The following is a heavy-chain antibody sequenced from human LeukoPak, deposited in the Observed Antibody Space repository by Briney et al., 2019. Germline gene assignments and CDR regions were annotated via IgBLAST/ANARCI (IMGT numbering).Heavy chain of an antibody. Sequence: GGSLRLSRAASGFTFSNAWMSWVRQAPGKGLEWVGRIKSKTDGGTTDYAAPVKGRFTISRDDSKNTLYLQMNSLKTEDTAVYYCTTAITIFGVVYYYMDVWGKGTTVTVSS. V-gene: IGHV3-15*01. CDR1: GFTFSNAW. CDR3: TTAITIFGVVYYYMDV. J-gene: IGHJ6*03. D-gene: IGHD3-3*01. CDR2: IKSKTDGGTT.